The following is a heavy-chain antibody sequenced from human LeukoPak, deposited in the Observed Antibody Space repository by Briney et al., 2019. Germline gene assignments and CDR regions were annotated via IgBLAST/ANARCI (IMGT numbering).Heavy chain of an antibody. J-gene: IGHJ4*02. D-gene: IGHD4/OR15-4a*01. CDR2: IYYSGST. CDR3: ARANYDQIDY. Sequence: SETLSLTCTVSGGSISSYYWSWIRQPPGKGLEWIGYIYYSGSTNYNPSLKSRVTISVDTSKNQFSLKLSSVTAADTAVYFCARANYDQIDYWGQGTLVTVSS. CDR1: GGSISSYY. V-gene: IGHV4-59*01.